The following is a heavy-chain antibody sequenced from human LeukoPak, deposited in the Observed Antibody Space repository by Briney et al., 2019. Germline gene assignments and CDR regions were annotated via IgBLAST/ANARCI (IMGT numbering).Heavy chain of an antibody. CDR3: ARALDSLGGLSLPDY. CDR1: GYSFTNYA. J-gene: IGHJ4*02. D-gene: IGHD3-16*02. Sequence: ASVKVSCKASGYSFTNYAMNWVRQAPGQGLEFMGWIHPSTGNPAYAQGFSGRFVFSLDTSVTTTYLQISDLKAEDTAVYFCARALDSLGGLSLPDYWGQGTLVTVSS. V-gene: IGHV7-4-1*02. CDR2: IHPSTGNP.